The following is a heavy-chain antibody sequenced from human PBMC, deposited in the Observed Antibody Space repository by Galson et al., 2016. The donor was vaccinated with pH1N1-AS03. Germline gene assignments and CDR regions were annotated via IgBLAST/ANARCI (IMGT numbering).Heavy chain of an antibody. CDR3: ARPAHYDSSGRDALDV. D-gene: IGHD3-22*01. J-gene: IGHJ3*01. CDR1: GYGYNGYW. V-gene: IGHV5-51*03. CDR2: IFPGVSDT. Sequence: QSGAEVKKPGDSLKISCKRSGYGYNGYWTGWVRQLPGKGLEWMGIIFPGVSDTRYSPFFLGQVTISADKSTRTTYLQWRSLKASDTAIYYCARPAHYDSSGRDALDVWGQGTMLIVSS.